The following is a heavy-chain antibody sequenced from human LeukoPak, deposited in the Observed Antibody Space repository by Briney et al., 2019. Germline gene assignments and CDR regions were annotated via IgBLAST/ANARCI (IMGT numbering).Heavy chain of an antibody. J-gene: IGHJ4*02. CDR2: MYYSGSA. CDR1: GGSISSGGYY. V-gene: IGHV4-31*03. CDR3: ARDQGDYDSSGFMY. D-gene: IGHD3-22*01. Sequence: SETLSLTCTVSGGSISSGGYYWSWIRQHPGKSLEWIGYMYYSGSAYYNPSLKSRVTISLDTSKNQFSLKLSSVTAADTAVYYCARDQGDYDSSGFMYWGQGALVTVSS.